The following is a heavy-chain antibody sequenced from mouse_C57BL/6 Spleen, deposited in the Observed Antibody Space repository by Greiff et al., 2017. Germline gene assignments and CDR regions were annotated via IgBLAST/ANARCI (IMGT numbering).Heavy chain of an antibody. CDR3: TTDYGSSGDY. J-gene: IGHJ2*01. V-gene: IGHV14-4*01. CDR1: GFNIKDDY. CDR2: LDPENGDT. Sequence: VQLQQSGAELVRPGASVKLSCTASGFNIKDDYMHWVKQRPEQGLEWIGWLDPENGDTEYASKFQGKATITADTSSNTAYLQLSSLTSEDTAVYYCTTDYGSSGDYWGQGTTLTVSS. D-gene: IGHD1-1*01.